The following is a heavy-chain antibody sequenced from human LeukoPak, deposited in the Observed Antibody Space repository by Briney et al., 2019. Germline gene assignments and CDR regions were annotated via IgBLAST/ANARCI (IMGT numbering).Heavy chain of an antibody. D-gene: IGHD3-10*01. CDR1: AYTFTVNS. V-gene: IGHV1-2*02. CDR2: INPNSGDT. Sequence: GASVKVSCKASAYTFTVNSMHWVRQAPGQGLEWVGCINPNSGDTIYAQKFHDRVTMTRDTSITTAYLELSSLRSDDTAVYYCVRENWFFDYWGQGSLVTVSS. CDR3: VRENWFFDY. J-gene: IGHJ4*02.